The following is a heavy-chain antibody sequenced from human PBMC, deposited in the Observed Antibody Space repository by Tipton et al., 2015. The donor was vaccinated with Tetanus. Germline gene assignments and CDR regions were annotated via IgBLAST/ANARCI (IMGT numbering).Heavy chain of an antibody. CDR3: ARHGRLMGSYGYAAGSFDY. J-gene: IGHJ4*02. CDR1: GGSFSGYY. V-gene: IGHV4-34*01. CDR2: INHSGST. D-gene: IGHD5-18*01. Sequence: TLSLTCTVSGGSFSGYYWSWIRQPPGKGLEWIGEINHSGSTNYNPSLKSRVTISVDTSKNQFSLKLSSVTAADTAVYYCARHGRLMGSYGYAAGSFDYWGQGTLVTVSS.